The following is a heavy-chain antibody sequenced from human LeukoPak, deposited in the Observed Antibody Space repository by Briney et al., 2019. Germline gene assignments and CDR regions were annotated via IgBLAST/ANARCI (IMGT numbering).Heavy chain of an antibody. CDR1: GGSISSYY. CDR2: IYYSGST. Sequence: PSETLSLTCTVSGGSISSYYWSWIRQPPGKGLEWIGYIYYSGSTNYTPSLKSRVTISVDTSKNQFSLKLSSVTAADTAVYYCARTGSYCTNGVCYTVFDYWGQGTLVTVSS. J-gene: IGHJ4*02. V-gene: IGHV4-59*01. CDR3: ARTGSYCTNGVCYTVFDY. D-gene: IGHD2-8*01.